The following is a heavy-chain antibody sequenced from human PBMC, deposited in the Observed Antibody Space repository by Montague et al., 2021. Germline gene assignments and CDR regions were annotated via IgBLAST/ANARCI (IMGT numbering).Heavy chain of an antibody. Sequence: TLSLTCNVSGGSISSEYCNWIWIRQHPGKGLEWIVYNYSSGSTYYSPSLESRITISVDTSQNQFSLRLVSVTAADTAVYLCASGNDYSCNCFDYWGQGTLVTVSS. CDR1: GGSISSEYCN. V-gene: IGHV4-31*03. CDR2: NYSSGST. D-gene: IGHD4-23*01. CDR3: ASGNDYSCNCFDY. J-gene: IGHJ4*02.